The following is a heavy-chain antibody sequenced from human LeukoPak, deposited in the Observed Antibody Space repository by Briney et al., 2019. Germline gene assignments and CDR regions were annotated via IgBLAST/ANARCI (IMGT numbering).Heavy chain of an antibody. J-gene: IGHJ5*02. V-gene: IGHV4-59*01. CDR2: IYYSGST. Sequence: PSETLSLTCTVSGGSISSYYWSWIRQPPGKGLEWIGYIYYSGSTNYNPSLKSRVTISVDTSKNQFSLKLSSVTAADTAVYYCARTLVVPAATSWFDPWGQGTLVTVSS. D-gene: IGHD2-2*01. CDR1: GGSISSYY. CDR3: ARTLVVPAATSWFDP.